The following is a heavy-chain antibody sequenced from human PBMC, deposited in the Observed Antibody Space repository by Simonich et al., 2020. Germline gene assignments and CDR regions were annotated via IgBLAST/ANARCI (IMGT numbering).Heavy chain of an antibody. V-gene: IGHV1-2*02. CDR3: ARSHIAAAGTGYFQH. Sequence: QVQLVQSGAEVKKPGASVKVSCKASGYTFTGYYMHWVRQAPGQGLEWMGWINPKSGGTNYAQKFQGRVTMTRDTSISTAYMELSRLRSDDTAVYYCARSHIAAAGTGYFQHWGQGTLVTVSS. D-gene: IGHD6-13*01. CDR2: INPKSGGT. J-gene: IGHJ1*01. CDR1: GYTFTGYY.